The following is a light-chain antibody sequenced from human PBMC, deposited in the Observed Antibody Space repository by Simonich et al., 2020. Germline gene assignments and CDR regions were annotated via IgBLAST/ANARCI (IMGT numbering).Light chain of an antibody. CDR2: WAS. Sequence: DIVMTQSPDSLAVSLGERATINYKSSQSVLYSSNNKNYLVWNQQKPGQPPKLLIYWASTRESGVPDRFSGSGSGTDFTLTISSLQAEDVAVYYCQQYYSTPFTFGPGTKVDIK. CDR3: QQYYSTPFT. V-gene: IGKV4-1*01. J-gene: IGKJ3*01. CDR1: QSVLYSSNNKNY.